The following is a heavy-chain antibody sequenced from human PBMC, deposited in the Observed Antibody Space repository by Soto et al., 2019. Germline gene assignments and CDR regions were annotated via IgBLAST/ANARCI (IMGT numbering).Heavy chain of an antibody. Sequence: GGSLRLSCAASGLTFSSYAMSWVRQAPGKGLEWVSGISGSGISTYYADSVKGRFTISRDNSKNTLYLQMNSLRAEDTAVYYCAKNSESSAYSTFDYWGQGTLVTVSS. CDR1: GLTFSSYA. CDR3: AKNSESSAYSTFDY. D-gene: IGHD3-22*01. V-gene: IGHV3-23*01. J-gene: IGHJ4*02. CDR2: ISGSGIST.